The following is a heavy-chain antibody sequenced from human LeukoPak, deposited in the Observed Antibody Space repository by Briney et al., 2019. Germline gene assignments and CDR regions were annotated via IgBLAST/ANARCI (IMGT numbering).Heavy chain of an antibody. CDR3: AKDEVIAVAVIFSY. V-gene: IGHV3-11*01. J-gene: IGHJ4*02. Sequence: GGSLRLSCAASGFTFSDYYMSWIRQAPGKGLEWVSYISSSGSTIYYADSVKGRFTISRDNAKNSLYLQMNSLRAEDTAVYYCAKDEVIAVAVIFSYWGQGTLVTVSS. CDR1: GFTFSDYY. CDR2: ISSSGSTI. D-gene: IGHD6-19*01.